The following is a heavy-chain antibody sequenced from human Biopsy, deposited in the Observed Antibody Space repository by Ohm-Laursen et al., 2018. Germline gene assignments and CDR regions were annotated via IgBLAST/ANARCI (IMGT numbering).Heavy chain of an antibody. CDR1: GYTLTELS. J-gene: IGHJ4*02. CDR3: AADINVWNVNY. CDR2: FAPENGKT. Sequence: ASVKVSCKVSGYTLTELSMHWVRQAPGRGLEWMGGFAPENGKTVYAQKFQGRVTMTEDTSTDTAYMELSSLRSEDTAVYYYAADINVWNVNYWGRGTLVTVSS. V-gene: IGHV1-24*01. D-gene: IGHD1-1*01.